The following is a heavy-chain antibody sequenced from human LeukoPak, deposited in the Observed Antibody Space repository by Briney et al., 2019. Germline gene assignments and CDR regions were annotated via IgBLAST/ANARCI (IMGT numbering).Heavy chain of an antibody. D-gene: IGHD5-12*01. Sequence: ASLKVSCKDSRYTLTELFMHWVRHAPGKGREWVGRFVPEDGETIYAQKFQGRVTMTEETSTDTAYMELSSLRSEDTAVYYCATDRPYGGYGKGAFDIWGQGTMVTVSS. CDR1: RYTLTELF. CDR3: ATDRPYGGYGKGAFDI. CDR2: FVPEDGET. V-gene: IGHV1-24*01. J-gene: IGHJ3*02.